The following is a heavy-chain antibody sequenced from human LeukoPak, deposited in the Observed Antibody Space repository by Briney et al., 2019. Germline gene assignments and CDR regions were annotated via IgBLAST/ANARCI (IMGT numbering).Heavy chain of an antibody. CDR1: GFTVSSNY. V-gene: IGHV3-66*01. CDR2: IYSGGST. J-gene: IGHJ6*02. CDR3: ARGPSSGYSSGWDYYYYGMDV. D-gene: IGHD6-19*01. Sequence: GGSLRLSCAASGFTVSSNYMSWVRQAPGKGLEWVSVIYSGGSTYYADSVKGRFTISRDNSKNTLYLQMNSLRAEDTAVYYCARGPSSGYSSGWDYYYYGMDVWGQGTTVTVSS.